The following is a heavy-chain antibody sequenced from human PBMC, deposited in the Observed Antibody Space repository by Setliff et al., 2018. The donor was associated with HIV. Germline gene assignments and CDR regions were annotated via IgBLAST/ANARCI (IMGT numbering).Heavy chain of an antibody. CDR1: DDSVSTFY. CDR3: APGEGVASTYYHD. D-gene: IGHD7-27*01. Sequence: SETLSLTCTVSDDSVSTFYWNWIRQPPGKGLEWIGFIHHTGSTVSNPSLKSRVTILMGLSRNQLSLHLASVTTVDTAVYFCAPGEGVASTYYHDWGQGTQVTVSS. V-gene: IGHV4-59*02. CDR2: IHHTGST. J-gene: IGHJ4*01.